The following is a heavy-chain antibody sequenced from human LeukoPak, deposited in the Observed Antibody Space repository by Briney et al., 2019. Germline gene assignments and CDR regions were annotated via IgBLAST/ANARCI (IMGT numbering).Heavy chain of an antibody. CDR1: GFTVSSNS. CDR3: ARRAGAYSHPYDY. V-gene: IGHV3-53*01. CDR2: IYSDNT. J-gene: IGHJ4*02. D-gene: IGHD4/OR15-4a*01. Sequence: GGSLRLSCTVSGFTVSSNSMSWVRQAPGKGLEWVSFIYSDNTHYSDSVKGRFTISGDNSKNTLYLQMNSLRAEDTAVYYCARRAGAYSHPYDYWGQGTLVTVSS.